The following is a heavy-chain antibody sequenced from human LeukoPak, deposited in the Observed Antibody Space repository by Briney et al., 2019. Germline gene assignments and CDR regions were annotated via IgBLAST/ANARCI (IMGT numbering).Heavy chain of an antibody. CDR3: ARPSGYYYDSSGYWKNAFDI. D-gene: IGHD3-22*01. J-gene: IGHJ3*02. CDR2: INHSGST. Sequence: PSETLSLTCAVYGGSFSGYYWSWIRQPPGKGLEWIGEINHSGSTNYNPSLKSRVTISVDTSKNQFSLKLSSVTAADTAVYYCARPSGYYYDSSGYWKNAFDIWGQGTMVTVSS. CDR1: GGSFSGYY. V-gene: IGHV4-34*01.